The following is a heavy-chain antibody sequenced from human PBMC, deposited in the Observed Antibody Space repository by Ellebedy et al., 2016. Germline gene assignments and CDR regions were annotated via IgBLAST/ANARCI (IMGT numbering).Heavy chain of an antibody. Sequence: SETLSLTCAVYGGSFSGYYWSWIRQPPGKGLEWIGEINHSGSTNYNPSLKSRVTISVDTSKNQFSLKLSSVTAADTAVYYCARHFGPEDWNYEYYFDYWGQGTLVTVSS. J-gene: IGHJ4*02. V-gene: IGHV4-34*01. D-gene: IGHD1-7*01. CDR3: ARHFGPEDWNYEYYFDY. CDR2: INHSGST. CDR1: GGSFSGYY.